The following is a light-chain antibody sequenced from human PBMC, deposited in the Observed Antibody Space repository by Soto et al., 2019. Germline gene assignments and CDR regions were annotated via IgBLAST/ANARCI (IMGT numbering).Light chain of an antibody. V-gene: IGLV3-21*04. CDR2: YDS. Sequence: SYELTQPPSVSVAPGKTARITCGGNNIGSKSGHWYQQKQGQAPVLVIHYDSDRPSGIPERLSGCNSGNTATLTISSVEAGDEADYYCQVSYSSSDHVVFGGGTKLTVL. J-gene: IGLJ2*01. CDR1: NIGSKS. CDR3: QVSYSSSDHVV.